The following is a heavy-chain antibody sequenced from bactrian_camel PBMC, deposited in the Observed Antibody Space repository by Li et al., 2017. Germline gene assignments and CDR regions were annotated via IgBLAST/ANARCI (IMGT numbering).Heavy chain of an antibody. D-gene: IGHD1*01. V-gene: IGHV3S55*01. CDR3: AAGDYCLGSLPPQWHFPY. CDR1: GDHRMV. CDR2: LGDDGST. J-gene: IGHJ4*01. Sequence: HVQLVESGGGSAQIGGSLRLSCVVSGDHRMVAWFRTAPGTTREGVAGLGDDGSTSYAEFAEGRFTISKDNAKNTLYLQMNSLKPEDTAMYYCAAGDYCLGSLPPQWHFPYWGQGTQVTVS.